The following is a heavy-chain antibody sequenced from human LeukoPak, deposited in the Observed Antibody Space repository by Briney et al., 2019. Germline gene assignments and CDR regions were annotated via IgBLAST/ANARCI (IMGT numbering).Heavy chain of an antibody. Sequence: SETLSLTCTVSGGSISSHYWSWIRQPPGKGLEWIGFIHYSGSASYNPSLKSRVTISVDTSKNQFSLKLSSVTAADTAVYYCATGGGDLDHWGQGALVTVSS. J-gene: IGHJ4*02. V-gene: IGHV4-59*11. CDR1: GGSISSHY. CDR3: ATGGGDLDH. D-gene: IGHD2-8*02. CDR2: IHYSGSA.